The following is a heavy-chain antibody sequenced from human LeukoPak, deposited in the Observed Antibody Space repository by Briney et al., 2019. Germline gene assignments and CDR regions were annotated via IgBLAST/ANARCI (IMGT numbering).Heavy chain of an antibody. CDR3: ARGVAAENWFDP. CDR2: IYSGGST. Sequence: PGGSLRLSCAASGFTVSSNYMSWVRQAPGKGLEWVSVIYSGGSTYYADSVKGRFTISRNNSKDTLYLQMNSLRAEDTAVYYCARGVAAENWFDPWGQGTLVTVSS. J-gene: IGHJ5*02. CDR1: GFTVSSNY. V-gene: IGHV3-53*01. D-gene: IGHD3-3*01.